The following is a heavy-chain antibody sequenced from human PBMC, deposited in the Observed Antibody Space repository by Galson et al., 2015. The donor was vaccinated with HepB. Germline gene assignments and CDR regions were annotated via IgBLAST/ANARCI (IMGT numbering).Heavy chain of an antibody. CDR3: ARDILTGYSHDQHDY. V-gene: IGHV1-69*13. Sequence: SVKVSCKASGGTFSSYAISWVRQAPGQGLEWMGGIIPIFGTANYAQKFQGRVTITADESTSTAYMELSSLRSEDTAVYYCARDILTGYSHDQHDYWGQGTLVTVSS. CDR1: GGTFSSYA. D-gene: IGHD3-9*01. CDR2: IIPIFGTA. J-gene: IGHJ4*02.